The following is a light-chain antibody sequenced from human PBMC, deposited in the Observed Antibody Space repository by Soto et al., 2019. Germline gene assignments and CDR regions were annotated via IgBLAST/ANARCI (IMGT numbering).Light chain of an antibody. CDR1: NSDVGTYNY. CDR2: KVS. Sequence: QSALAQPPSASGSPGQSVTITCTGTNSDVGTYNYVSWYQHHPGKAPKFLIYKVSRRPFGVPDRFSGSKSGNTASLTVSGLQAEDEADYYCSSHAGSNNLVFGGGTQLTVL. V-gene: IGLV2-8*01. J-gene: IGLJ3*02. CDR3: SSHAGSNNLV.